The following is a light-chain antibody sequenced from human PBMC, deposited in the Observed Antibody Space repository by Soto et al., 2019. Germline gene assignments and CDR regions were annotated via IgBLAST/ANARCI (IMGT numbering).Light chain of an antibody. CDR1: SSDVGGYNY. V-gene: IGLV2-23*02. CDR2: DVS. J-gene: IGLJ1*01. Sequence: QSVLTQPASVSGSPGQWITISCTGTSSDVGGYNYVSWYQHHPGKAPKVVIYDVSDRPSGVSNRFSGSKSGNTASLTISGLQAEDEADYYCCSWAGSSTFYFFGSGTKVTVL. CDR3: CSWAGSSTFYF.